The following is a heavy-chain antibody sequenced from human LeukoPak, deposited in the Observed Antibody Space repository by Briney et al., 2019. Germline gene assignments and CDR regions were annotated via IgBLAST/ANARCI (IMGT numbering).Heavy chain of an antibody. V-gene: IGHV4-59*01. CDR1: GGSISSYY. Sequence: PSETLSLTCTVSGGSISSYYWSWIRQPPGKGLEWLGYIYYSGSTNYNPSLKRRVTISVDTSKNPFSLKLSSVTAADAAVYYCAREGGLQLGAFDIWGQGTMVTVSS. J-gene: IGHJ3*02. CDR2: IYYSGST. CDR3: AREGGLQLGAFDI. D-gene: IGHD5-24*01.